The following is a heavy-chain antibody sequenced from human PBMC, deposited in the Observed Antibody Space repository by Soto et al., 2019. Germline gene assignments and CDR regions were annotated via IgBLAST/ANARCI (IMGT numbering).Heavy chain of an antibody. CDR1: GGSIRGYY. J-gene: IGHJ4*02. CDR3: VRASMPKAHFDS. Sequence: QMQLQESGPGLVKPSETLSLTCTVSGGSIRGYYWSWIRQSAGMGLEWIGRMHTSGSTNYNPSLKSRVTFSVAMSKNQISLKLTSVTAADTALYYCVRASMPKAHFDSWGQGTLVTVSS. D-gene: IGHD2-2*01. CDR2: MHTSGST. V-gene: IGHV4-4*07.